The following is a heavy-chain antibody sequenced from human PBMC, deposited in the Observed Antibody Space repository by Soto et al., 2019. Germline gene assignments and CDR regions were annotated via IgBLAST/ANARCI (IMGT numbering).Heavy chain of an antibody. Sequence: QVQLVQSGAEVKRPGASVRVSCKASGYTFTSYDINWVRQATGQGLEWLGWMNPNSGNTGYAQKFQGRITLTRSTSTSTAYMERTSMRSEDTAVYYCARGINWGQGTMVTVSS. J-gene: IGHJ3*01. CDR2: MNPNSGNT. CDR3: ARGIN. V-gene: IGHV1-8*01. CDR1: GYTFTSYD.